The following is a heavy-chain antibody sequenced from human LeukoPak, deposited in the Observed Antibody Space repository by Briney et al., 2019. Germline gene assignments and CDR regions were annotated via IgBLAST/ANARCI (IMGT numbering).Heavy chain of an antibody. J-gene: IGHJ4*02. CDR3: AKGVVGASSAAAACYFDF. Sequence: GGSLRLPCAASGFTFSNYASSWVRQAPGKGLEWVSVISGGGGNTYYADSVKGRFAISRDNSKDTLFLQMNSLRAEDTAVYYCAKGVVGASSAAAACYFDFWGQGTLVTVSS. D-gene: IGHD1-26*01. V-gene: IGHV3-23*01. CDR1: GFTFSNYA. CDR2: ISGGGGNT.